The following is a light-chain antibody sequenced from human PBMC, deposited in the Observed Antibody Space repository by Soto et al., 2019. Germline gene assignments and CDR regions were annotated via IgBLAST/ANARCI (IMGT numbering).Light chain of an antibody. CDR1: QSINNW. V-gene: IGKV1-5*03. Sequence: DIQMTQSPSTLSASVGDRVTITCRASQSINNWLAWYQQKPGKAPKLLIYEASSLLSGVPSRFSGSGSGTEFTITISSLRPDDFADYYCQQYDSDSSTFGQGAKLDI. CDR2: EAS. CDR3: QQYDSDSST. J-gene: IGKJ2*01.